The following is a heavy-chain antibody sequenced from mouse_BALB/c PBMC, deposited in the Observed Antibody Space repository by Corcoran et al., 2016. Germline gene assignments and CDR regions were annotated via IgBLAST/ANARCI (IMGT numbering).Heavy chain of an antibody. Sequence: QVQLQQYGPELVKPGTSVKMSCKASGYTFTDYVISWVKQRTGHGLEWIGEIYPGSGSTYSNQKFKGKSTLTADKSSNTFYMQLRSLTSEDSAVYFFARFSVLGSSSFAYWGQVTLVTVSA. D-gene: IGHD1-3*01. CDR1: GYTFTDYV. V-gene: IGHV1-81*01. CDR2: IYPGSGST. J-gene: IGHJ3*01. CDR3: ARFSVLGSSSFAY.